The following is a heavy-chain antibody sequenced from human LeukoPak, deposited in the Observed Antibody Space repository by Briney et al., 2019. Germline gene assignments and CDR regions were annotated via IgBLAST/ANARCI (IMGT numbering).Heavy chain of an antibody. J-gene: IGHJ1*01. V-gene: IGHV1-18*01. D-gene: IGHD3-22*01. Sequence: ASVKVSCKASGYTFTSYGISWVRQAPGQGLEWMGWIGAYNGNTNYAQKLQGRVTMTTDTSTSTAYMELRSLRSDDTAVYYCCYDSSGYGSEYFQHWGQGTLVTVSS. CDR3: CYDSSGYGSEYFQH. CDR1: GYTFTSYG. CDR2: IGAYNGNT.